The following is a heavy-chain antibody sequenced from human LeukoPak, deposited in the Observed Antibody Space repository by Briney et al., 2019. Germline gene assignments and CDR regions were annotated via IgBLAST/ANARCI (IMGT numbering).Heavy chain of an antibody. CDR3: ARGDIALDY. D-gene: IGHD5-12*01. J-gene: IGHJ4*02. CDR2: TYYKSKWPS. V-gene: IGHV6-1*01. CDR1: GDSLSSISAV. Sequence: SQTLSLTCAISGDSLSSISAVWDWIRQSPSRGLEWLGRTYYKSKWPSDFAISVKSRITINPDTSKNQFSLHLYSVTPEDTAVYYCARGDIALDYWGQGTLVTVSS.